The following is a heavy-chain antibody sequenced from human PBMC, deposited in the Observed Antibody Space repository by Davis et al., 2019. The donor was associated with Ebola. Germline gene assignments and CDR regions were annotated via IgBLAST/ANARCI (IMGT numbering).Heavy chain of an antibody. J-gene: IGHJ6*02. Sequence: GESLKISCEGSGYSFTNYWIGWVRQMPGKGLEWMGRIDPSDSYTDYSPSFQGHVSISADKSINTAYLQWSSLKASDTAMYFCARHFVGKLFGMDVWGQGTTVTVSS. V-gene: IGHV5-10-1*01. CDR3: ARHFVGKLFGMDV. CDR1: GYSFTNYW. D-gene: IGHD3-3*02. CDR2: IDPSDSYT.